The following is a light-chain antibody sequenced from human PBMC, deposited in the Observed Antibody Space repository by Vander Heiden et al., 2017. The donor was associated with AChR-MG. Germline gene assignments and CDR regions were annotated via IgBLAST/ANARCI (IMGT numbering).Light chain of an antibody. CDR3: QQSYRHPPT. Sequence: DIQMTQPPSSLSPSVRDRVTITCRPSPPIETPLYWYQQTPGKAPRLLIYAASFVKSGAPSRFSGSGSGTVFRLTITDLQPEDLATYYCQQSYRHPPTFGLGTRLEI. CDR2: AAS. CDR1: PPIETP. V-gene: IGKV1-39*01. J-gene: IGKJ2*01.